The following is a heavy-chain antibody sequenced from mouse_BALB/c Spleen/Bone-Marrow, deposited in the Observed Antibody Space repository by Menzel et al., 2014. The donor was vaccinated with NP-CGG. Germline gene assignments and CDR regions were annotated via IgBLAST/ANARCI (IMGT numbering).Heavy chain of an antibody. V-gene: IGHV14-3*02. D-gene: IGHD1-1*01. CDR3: APYYYGCSSFAY. CDR2: IDPANGNT. J-gene: IGHJ3*01. CDR1: GFNIKDTY. Sequence: VQLQQSGAELVKPGASVKLSCTASGFNIKDTYMHWVKQRPEQGLEWIGRIDPANGNTKYDPKFQGKATITADTSSNPASRQLSSLPSEDTPFFYCAPYYYGCSSFAYGGQGTLFTVSA.